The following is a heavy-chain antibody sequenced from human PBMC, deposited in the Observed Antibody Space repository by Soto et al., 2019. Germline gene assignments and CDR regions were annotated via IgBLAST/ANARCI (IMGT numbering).Heavy chain of an antibody. CDR2: IIPIFGTA. V-gene: IGHV1-69*13. D-gene: IGHD2-21*02. J-gene: IGHJ6*02. CDR3: ARDRRAYCGGDCYKSHYYYYGMDV. Sequence: ASVKVSCKASGGTFSSYAISWVRQAPGQGLEWMGGIIPIFGTANYAQKFQGRVTITADESTSTAYMELSSLRSEDTAVYYCARDRRAYCGGDCYKSHYYYYGMDVWGQGTTVTVSS. CDR1: GGTFSSYA.